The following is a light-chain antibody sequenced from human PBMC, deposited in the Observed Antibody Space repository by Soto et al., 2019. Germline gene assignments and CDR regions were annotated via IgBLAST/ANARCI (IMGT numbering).Light chain of an antibody. Sequence: QSVLTQPRSVSGSPGQSLTISCTGTSSDIGGYNYVSWYQQHAGKVPKLMIYDVSKRPSGVPDRFSGSKSGNTASLTISGLQSDDEADYYGSSYAGDYIVIFGGGTKLTVL. CDR3: SSYAGDYIVI. CDR1: SSDIGGYNY. CDR2: DVS. V-gene: IGLV2-11*01. J-gene: IGLJ2*01.